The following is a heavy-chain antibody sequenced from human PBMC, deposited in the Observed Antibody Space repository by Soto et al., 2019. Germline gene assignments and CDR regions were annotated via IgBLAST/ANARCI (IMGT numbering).Heavy chain of an antibody. D-gene: IGHD1-20*01. V-gene: IGHV3-74*01. CDR2: IHNDGSTT. Sequence: PGGSVGLSCAASGFTFSCYRMQWVRQAPGKGLMWVSRIHNDGSTTRYADSVKGRFTVSRDNAKNTLYLQMSSLRVEDTAVYYCARDNWNGYWGQGTLVTV. J-gene: IGHJ4*01. CDR3: ARDNWNGY. CDR1: GFTFSCYR.